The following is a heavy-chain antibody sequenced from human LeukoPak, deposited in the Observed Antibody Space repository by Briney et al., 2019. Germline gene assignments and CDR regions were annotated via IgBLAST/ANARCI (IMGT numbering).Heavy chain of an antibody. CDR3: ARQLTEHFYY. CDR2: IYSGGST. Sequence: GSLRLSCAASGFTVSSNYMSWVRQAPGKGLEWVSVIYSGGSTYYADSVKGRFTISRDNAKNTLYLQMHSLRAEDTAIYYCARQLTEHFYYWGQGTLVTVSS. CDR1: GFTVSSNY. J-gene: IGHJ1*01. V-gene: IGHV3-66*04.